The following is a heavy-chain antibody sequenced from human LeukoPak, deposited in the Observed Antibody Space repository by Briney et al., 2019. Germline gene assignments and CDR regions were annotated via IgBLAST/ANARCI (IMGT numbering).Heavy chain of an antibody. V-gene: IGHV3-53*01. D-gene: IGHD6-13*01. J-gene: IGHJ4*02. CDR3: AREIAAADTGFYFDY. CDR2: IYSGGNT. Sequence: GGSLRLSCAVSGFTVSSNYMSWVRQAPGKELEWVSVIYSGGNTHYADSVKGRFTISRDNSKNTLYLQMNSLRAEDTAVYYCAREIAAADTGFYFDYWGQGTLVTVSS. CDR1: GFTVSSNY.